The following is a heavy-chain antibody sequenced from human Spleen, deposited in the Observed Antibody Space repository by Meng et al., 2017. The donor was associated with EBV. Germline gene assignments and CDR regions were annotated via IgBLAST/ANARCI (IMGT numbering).Heavy chain of an antibody. V-gene: IGHV1-18*01. CDR3: ASRSLDTAMDS. J-gene: IGHJ4*02. CDR2: ISVDNGKT. D-gene: IGHD5-18*01. Sequence: VHWVQFGAEVKKTGDSAKVSCKTPRYTFITYGISWVRQAPGQGLEWMGWISVDNGKTNYAQHLQDRVSMTTDTSTSTAYMELRSLRSDDTAVYYCASRSLDTAMDSWGQGTLVTVSS. CDR1: RYTFITYG.